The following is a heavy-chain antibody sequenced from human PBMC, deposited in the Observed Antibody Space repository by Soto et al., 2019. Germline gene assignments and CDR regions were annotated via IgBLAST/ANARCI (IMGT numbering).Heavy chain of an antibody. J-gene: IGHJ4*02. CDR3: ATVSTRDGYNDY. Sequence: XSGKVSCKGSVYTLTELSMHWVRQAPGKGLEWMGGFDPEDGETIYAQKFQGRVTMTEDTYTDPAYMELSTLRSEDTAVYYCATVSTRDGYNDYWGQGTLVTVSS. CDR1: VYTLTELS. V-gene: IGHV1-24*01. D-gene: IGHD5-12*01. CDR2: FDPEDGET.